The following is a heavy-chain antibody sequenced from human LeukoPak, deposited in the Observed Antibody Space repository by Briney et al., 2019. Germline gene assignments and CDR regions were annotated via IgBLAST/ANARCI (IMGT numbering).Heavy chain of an antibody. CDR2: ISGSGANT. Sequence: PGGSLRLSCAASGFMFPNHWMTWVRQAPGKGLEWVSTISGSGANTYYADSVRGRFTISRDNSKNTLYLEMNSLRAEDTAIYYCAKMKGHPLPKYYMDVWGQGTTVTVSS. J-gene: IGHJ6*01. V-gene: IGHV3-23*01. CDR1: GFMFPNHW. CDR3: AKMKGHPLPKYYMDV. D-gene: IGHD1-26*01.